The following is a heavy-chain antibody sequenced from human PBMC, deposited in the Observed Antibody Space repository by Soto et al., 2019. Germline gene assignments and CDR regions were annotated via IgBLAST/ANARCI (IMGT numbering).Heavy chain of an antibody. CDR3: ASQYDYFDY. J-gene: IGHJ4*02. D-gene: IGHD3-3*01. Sequence: SSETLSLTCAVSGVSISSGGYSWSWIRQPPGKGLEWIGYIYHSGSTYYNPSLKSRVTISVDRSKNQFSLKLSSVTAADTAVYYCASQYDYFDYWGQGTLVTVSS. CDR1: GVSISSGGYS. CDR2: IYHSGST. V-gene: IGHV4-30-2*01.